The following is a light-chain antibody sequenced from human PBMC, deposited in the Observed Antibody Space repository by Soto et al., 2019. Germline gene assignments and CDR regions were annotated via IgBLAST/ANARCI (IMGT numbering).Light chain of an antibody. CDR2: DVS. CDR3: QHLRT. V-gene: IGKV1-5*01. CDR1: QSVNTW. J-gene: IGKJ1*01. Sequence: DLPMTQSPSTLSASVGDRVTITCRASQSVNTWLAWYQQKAGKPPKLLIHDVSNVETGVPSRFSASASGTEFILTITDLQPDDFATYYCQHLRTFGPGTKV.